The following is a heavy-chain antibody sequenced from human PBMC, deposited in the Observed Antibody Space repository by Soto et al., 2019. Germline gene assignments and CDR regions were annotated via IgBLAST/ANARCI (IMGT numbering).Heavy chain of an antibody. CDR2: ISAYKGNT. D-gene: IGHD4-17*01. J-gene: IGHJ4*02. V-gene: IGHV1-18*01. CDR3: ARLFDYGDAPPGFDY. CDR1: GYTFTSYG. Sequence: ASVKVSCKASGYTFTSYGISWVRQAPGQGLEWMGWISAYKGNTNYAQKLQGRVTMTTDTSTSTNYMELRSLRSDDTAVYYCARLFDYGDAPPGFDYWGQGTLVTVSS.